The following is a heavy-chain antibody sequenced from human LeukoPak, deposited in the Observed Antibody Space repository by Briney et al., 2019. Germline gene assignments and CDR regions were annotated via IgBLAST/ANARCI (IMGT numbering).Heavy chain of an antibody. Sequence: SETLSLTCAVSGYSISTGYHWGWVRQPPGKGLEWIGSIYHSGSTFYNSSLKRQVTISVDTSKNQYSLKLSSVTAADTAVYYCARSFWNYGAFDIWGQGTMVTVSS. CDR3: ARSFWNYGAFDI. D-gene: IGHD1-7*01. CDR1: GYSISTGYH. V-gene: IGHV4-38-2*01. CDR2: IYHSGST. J-gene: IGHJ3*02.